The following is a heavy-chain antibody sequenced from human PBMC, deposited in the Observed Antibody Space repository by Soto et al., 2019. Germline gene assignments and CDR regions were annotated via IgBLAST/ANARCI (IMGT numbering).Heavy chain of an antibody. CDR3: ASLSRFALDY. V-gene: IGHV3-21*01. J-gene: IGHJ4*02. CDR2: ISSSSSYI. Sequence: GGSLRLSCAASGFSFNTYSMNWVRQAPGKGLEWVSSISSSSSYINYANSVKGRFTISRDNAKNSLYLQMNSLRAEDTAVYYCASLSRFALDYWGQGTLVTVSS. D-gene: IGHD3-10*01. CDR1: GFSFNTYS.